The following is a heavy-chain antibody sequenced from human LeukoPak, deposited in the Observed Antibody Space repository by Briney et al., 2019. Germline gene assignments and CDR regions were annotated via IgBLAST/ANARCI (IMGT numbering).Heavy chain of an antibody. J-gene: IGHJ3*02. Sequence: SETLSLTCTVSGGSISSYYWSWIRQPPGKGLEWIGYIYYSGSTNYNPSLKSRVTISVDTSKNQFSLKLSSVTAADTAVYYCAREGLALDIWGQGTMVTVSS. CDR2: IYYSGST. CDR1: GGSISSYY. V-gene: IGHV4-59*01. D-gene: IGHD2-21*02. CDR3: AREGLALDI.